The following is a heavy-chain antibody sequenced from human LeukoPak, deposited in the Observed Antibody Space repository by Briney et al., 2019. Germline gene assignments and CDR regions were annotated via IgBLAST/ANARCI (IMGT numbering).Heavy chain of an antibody. Sequence: PGGSLRLSCAASGFTFSSYSMNWVRQATGRGLEWVSYISSSSSTIYYADSVKGRFTISRDNAKNSLYLQMNSLRAEDTAVYYCAREHYSGGYYFDYWGQGTLVTVSS. CDR2: ISSSSSTI. J-gene: IGHJ4*02. D-gene: IGHD1-26*01. CDR1: GFTFSSYS. V-gene: IGHV3-48*01. CDR3: AREHYSGGYYFDY.